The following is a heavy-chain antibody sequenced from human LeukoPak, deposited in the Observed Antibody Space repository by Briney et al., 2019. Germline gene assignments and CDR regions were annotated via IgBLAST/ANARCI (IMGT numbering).Heavy chain of an antibody. CDR1: GVSVSSRSYY. CDR3: ARSPFYSGYDDYYFDY. Sequence: PSETLSLTCTVSGVSVSSRSYYWSWIRQPPGKGLEWIGYIYYSGNTNYNPSLKSRVTISLDTSKNQFSLKLNSVTAADTAVYYCARSPFYSGYDDYYFDYWGQGTLVTVSS. J-gene: IGHJ4*02. D-gene: IGHD5-12*01. V-gene: IGHV4-61*01. CDR2: IYYSGNT.